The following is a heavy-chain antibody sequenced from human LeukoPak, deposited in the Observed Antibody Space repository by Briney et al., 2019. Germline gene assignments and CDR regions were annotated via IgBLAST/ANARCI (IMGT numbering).Heavy chain of an antibody. Sequence: PSETLSLTCDVYGGSFSGYYWSWIRQPPGKGLEWIGEINHSGSTNYNPSLKSRVTISVDTSKNQFSLKLSSVTAADTAVYYCARAYYYYYYMDVWGKGTTVTVSS. J-gene: IGHJ6*03. V-gene: IGHV4-34*01. CDR2: INHSGST. CDR1: GGSFSGYY. CDR3: ARAYYYYYYMDV.